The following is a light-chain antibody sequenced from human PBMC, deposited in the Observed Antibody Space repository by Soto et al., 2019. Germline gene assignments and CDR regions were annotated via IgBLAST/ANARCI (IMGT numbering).Light chain of an antibody. CDR1: QIIGSS. Sequence: DIQMTQSPSTRSASLGDRVTITCRASQIIGSSLAWYQHKPGKAPKLLIYDALTSQGGVPSRYSGSESGTEFTFTISSLQPGDSATYYCQQYYSYPYTFGQGTKLEI. CDR2: DAL. J-gene: IGKJ2*01. V-gene: IGKV1-5*01. CDR3: QQYYSYPYT.